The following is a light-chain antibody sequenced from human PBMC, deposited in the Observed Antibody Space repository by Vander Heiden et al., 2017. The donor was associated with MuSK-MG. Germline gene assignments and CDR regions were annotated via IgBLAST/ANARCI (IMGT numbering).Light chain of an antibody. V-gene: IGKV1-39*01. CDR2: AAS. CDR1: LNIGSY. J-gene: IGKJ4*01. CDR3: QHRYSSPMA. Sequence: DIQMTQSPSSLSASVGDRGTITCRASLNIGSYLNWYQQKPGKAPNLLIYAASRLQSGVPSRFSGSGSGTDFTLTISRLQPEDFATYYCQHRYSSPMAFGGGTKVDI.